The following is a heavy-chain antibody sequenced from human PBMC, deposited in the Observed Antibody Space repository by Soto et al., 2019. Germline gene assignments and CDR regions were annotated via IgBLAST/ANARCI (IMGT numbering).Heavy chain of an antibody. Sequence: ASVKVSCKASGYTFTVYYMHWVLQAPGQGLEWMGWINPNSGGTNYAQKFQGWVTMTRDTSISTAYMELSRLRSDDTAVYYCARVSLPVRIAAAGAFDYWGQGTLVTVSS. CDR2: INPNSGGT. V-gene: IGHV1-2*04. D-gene: IGHD6-13*01. J-gene: IGHJ4*02. CDR3: ARVSLPVRIAAAGAFDY. CDR1: GYTFTVYY.